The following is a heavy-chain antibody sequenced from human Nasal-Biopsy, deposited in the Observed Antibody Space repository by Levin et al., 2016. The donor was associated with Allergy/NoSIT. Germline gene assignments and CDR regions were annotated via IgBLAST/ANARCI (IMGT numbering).Heavy chain of an antibody. Sequence: SETLSLTCSVSGGSVSRDSYFWTWIRQPPGKGLEWIGYIFNNGNTNYNPSLKSRVTISVDRSKNLFSLYVTSVTPADTAVYYCASGDVAMLEWVWIDHWGQGNPVTVSS. CDR3: ASGDVAMLEWVWIDH. J-gene: IGHJ4*02. V-gene: IGHV4-61*03. D-gene: IGHD2-2*01. CDR1: GGSVSRDSYF. CDR2: IFNNGNT.